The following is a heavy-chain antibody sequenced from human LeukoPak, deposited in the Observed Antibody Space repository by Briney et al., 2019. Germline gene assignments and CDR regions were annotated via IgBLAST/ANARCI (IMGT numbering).Heavy chain of an antibody. CDR2: ISGSGVLT. J-gene: IGHJ3*02. V-gene: IGHV3-23*01. CDR3: AKALRGTMAVFDI. CDR1: GFTFSSYA. D-gene: IGHD1-26*01. Sequence: PGRSLRLSCAASGFTFSSYAMNWVRQAPGKGLEWVSVISGSGVLTYYADSVKGRFAISRDNSNNTLYLQMNSLTAEDTAIYYCAKALRGTMAVFDIWGQGTMVSVSS.